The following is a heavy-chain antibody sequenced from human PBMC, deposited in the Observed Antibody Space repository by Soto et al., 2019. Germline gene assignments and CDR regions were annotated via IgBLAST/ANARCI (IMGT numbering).Heavy chain of an antibody. CDR3: ARDQAGGYDYVSIDS. CDR2: IIPILGIA. J-gene: IGHJ4*02. Sequence: QVQLVQSGAEVKKPGSSVKVSCKASGGTFSSYTISWVRQAPGQGLEWMGRIIPILGIANYAQKFQGRVTITADKSTSTAYMELSSLRSEDTAVYYCARDQAGGYDYVSIDSCGQGTLVTVSS. CDR1: GGTFSSYT. D-gene: IGHD5-12*01. V-gene: IGHV1-69*08.